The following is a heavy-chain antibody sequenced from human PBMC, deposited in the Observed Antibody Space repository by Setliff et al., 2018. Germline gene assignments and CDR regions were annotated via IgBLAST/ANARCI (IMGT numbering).Heavy chain of an antibody. J-gene: IGHJ3*02. Sequence: GSLRLSCAASGFTFSGSAMYWVRQASGKGLGWVGRIRSKSDSYATIYAASVRGRFTISRDDSKNTAYLQMNSLKTEDTAVYYCAAAPAGSDVFDMWGQGTMVTVSS. V-gene: IGHV3-73*01. D-gene: IGHD6-13*01. CDR2: IRSKSDSYAT. CDR3: AAAPAGSDVFDM. CDR1: GFTFSGSA.